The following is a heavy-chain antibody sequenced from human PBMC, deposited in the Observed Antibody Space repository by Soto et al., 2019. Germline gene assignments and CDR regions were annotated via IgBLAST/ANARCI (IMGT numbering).Heavy chain of an antibody. Sequence: PGGSLRLSCAASGFTFSSYDMHWVRQATGKGLEWVSAIGTAGDTYYPGSVKGRFTISRENAKNSLYLQMNSLRAGDTAVYYCARAFWTYGSGSYAFDYWGQGTLVTVSS. CDR2: IGTAGDT. J-gene: IGHJ4*02. CDR1: GFTFSSYD. CDR3: ARAFWTYGSGSYAFDY. V-gene: IGHV3-13*04. D-gene: IGHD3-10*01.